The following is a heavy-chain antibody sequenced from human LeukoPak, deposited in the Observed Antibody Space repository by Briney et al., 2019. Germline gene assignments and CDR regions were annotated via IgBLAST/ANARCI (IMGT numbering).Heavy chain of an antibody. Sequence: PGRSLRLSCAASGFTFSSYEMNWVRQAPGKGLEWVSYISSSGSTIYYADSVKGRFTISRDNAKNSLYLQMNSLRAEDTAIYYCARDPYNGNYGDSYYYYMDVWGKGTTVTISS. CDR2: ISSSGSTI. CDR1: GFTFSSYE. V-gene: IGHV3-48*03. D-gene: IGHD1-26*01. J-gene: IGHJ6*03. CDR3: ARDPYNGNYGDSYYYYMDV.